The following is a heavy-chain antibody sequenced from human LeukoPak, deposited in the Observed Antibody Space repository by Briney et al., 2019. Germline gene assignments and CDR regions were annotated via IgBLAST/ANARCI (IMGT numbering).Heavy chain of an antibody. J-gene: IGHJ5*02. CDR1: GFTFSSCA. CDR2: ISGSGGST. CDR3: AKGDGQWLVRWFDP. D-gene: IGHD6-19*01. V-gene: IGHV3-23*01. Sequence: GGSLRLSCAASGFTFSSCAMSWVRQAPGKGLEWVSAISGSGGSTYYADSVKGRFTISRDNSKNTLYLQMSSLRAEDTAIYFCAKGDGQWLVRWFDPWGQGTLVTVSS.